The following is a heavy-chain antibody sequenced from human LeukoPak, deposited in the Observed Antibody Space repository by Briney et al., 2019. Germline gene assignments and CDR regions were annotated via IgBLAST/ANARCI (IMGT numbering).Heavy chain of an antibody. CDR3: ARDWEGIAFDY. D-gene: IGHD6-13*01. J-gene: IGHJ4*02. CDR2: ISSSSGYI. Sequence: MAGGSLKLSCAASGFTFSSYSMNWVRQAPGKGLEWVSSISSSSGYIYYADSVKGRFTISRDNAKNSLYLQMNSLRAEDTAVYYCARDWEGIAFDYWGQGTLVTVSS. V-gene: IGHV3-21*01. CDR1: GFTFSSYS.